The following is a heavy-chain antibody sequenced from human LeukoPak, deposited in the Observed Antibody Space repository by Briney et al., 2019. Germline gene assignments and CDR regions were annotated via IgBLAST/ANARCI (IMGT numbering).Heavy chain of an antibody. CDR2: ISSSNSYI. J-gene: IGHJ4*02. CDR1: GFTFSSYS. Sequence: PGGSLRLSCAASGFTFSSYSMNWVRQAPGKGLEWVSSISSSNSYIYYADSVKGRFTISRDNAKNSLYLQMNSLRAEDTAVYYCASKGLVGAMAAFDYWGQGTLVTVSS. D-gene: IGHD1-26*01. CDR3: ASKGLVGAMAAFDY. V-gene: IGHV3-21*01.